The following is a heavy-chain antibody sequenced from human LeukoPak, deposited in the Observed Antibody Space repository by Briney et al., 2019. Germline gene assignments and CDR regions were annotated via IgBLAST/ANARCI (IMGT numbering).Heavy chain of an antibody. D-gene: IGHD3-10*01. CDR3: ASDGEGDEESYY. J-gene: IGHJ4*02. V-gene: IGHV4-59*11. Sequence: SETLSLTCSVSPVSIRRHFWIWIRQSPGKGLEYIGRFSYSGNTDYNPSLKGRVSISADTSKNQFFLSLISVTAADTSIYSCASDGEGDEESYYWDQGTLITVSS. CDR2: FSYSGNT. CDR1: PVSIRRHF.